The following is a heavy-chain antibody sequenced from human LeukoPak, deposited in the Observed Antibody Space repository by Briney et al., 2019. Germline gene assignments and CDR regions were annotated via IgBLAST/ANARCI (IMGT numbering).Heavy chain of an antibody. V-gene: IGHV3-7*01. J-gene: IGHJ3*02. Sequence: GGSLRLSCAASGFTFSRYWMSWVRQAPGKGLEWVANIKQDGSEKYYVDSVKGRFTISRDNAKNSLYLQMNSLRAEDTAVYYCARDALISAKTHDAFDIWGQGTMVTVSS. CDR3: ARDALISAKTHDAFDI. D-gene: IGHD6-25*01. CDR2: IKQDGSEK. CDR1: GFTFSRYW.